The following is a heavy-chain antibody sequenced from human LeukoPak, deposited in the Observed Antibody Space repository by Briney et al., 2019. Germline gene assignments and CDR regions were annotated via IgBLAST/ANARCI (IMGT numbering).Heavy chain of an antibody. CDR2: IYYSGST. D-gene: IGHD3-22*01. J-gene: IGHJ4*02. V-gene: IGHV4-39*01. Sequence: PSETLSLTCTVSGGSISSSSYYWGWIRQPPGKGLEWIGSIYYSGSTYYNPSLKSRVTISVDTSKNQFPLKLSSVTAADTAVYYCAGQYYYDSSGYYNDYWGQGTLVTVSS. CDR3: AGQYYYDSSGYYNDY. CDR1: GGSISSSSYY.